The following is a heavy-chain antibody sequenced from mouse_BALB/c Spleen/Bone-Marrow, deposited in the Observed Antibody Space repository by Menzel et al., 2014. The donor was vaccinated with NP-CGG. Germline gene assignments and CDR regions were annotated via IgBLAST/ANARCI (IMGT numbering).Heavy chain of an antibody. V-gene: IGHV1-14*01. CDR1: GYAFTSYV. CDR2: INPYNDGT. Sequence: VQLQQSGPKLVKPGASVKMSCQASGYAFTSYVMHWVKQKHGQGLEWIGYINPYNDGTKYNEKFKGKATLTSDKSSSTAYMVLSSLTSEDSAVYYGARLDHKYEGYWGQGTTLTVSS. D-gene: IGHD5-1-1*01. CDR3: ARLDHKYEGY. J-gene: IGHJ2*01.